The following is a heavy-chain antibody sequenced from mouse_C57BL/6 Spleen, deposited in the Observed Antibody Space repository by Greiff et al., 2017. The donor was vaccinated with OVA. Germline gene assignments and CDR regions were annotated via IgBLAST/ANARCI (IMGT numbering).Heavy chain of an antibody. V-gene: IGHV3-6*01. CDR1: GYSITSGYY. Sequence: EVKLEESGPGLVKPSQSLSLTCSVTGYSITSGYYWNWIRQFPGNKLEWMGYISYDGSNNYNPSLKNRISITRDTSKNQFFLKLNSVTTEDTATYYCARVATVGIDYWGQGTTLTVSS. J-gene: IGHJ2*01. D-gene: IGHD1-1*01. CDR2: ISYDGSN. CDR3: ARVATVGIDY.